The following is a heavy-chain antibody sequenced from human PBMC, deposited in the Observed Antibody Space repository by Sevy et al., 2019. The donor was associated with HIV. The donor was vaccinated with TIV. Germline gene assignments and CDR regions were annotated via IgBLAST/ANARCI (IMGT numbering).Heavy chain of an antibody. Sequence: KQSQTLSLTCAVYGGSFSGYYWSWIRQPPGKGLEWIGEINHSGSTNYNPSLKSRVTISVDTSKNQFSLKLSSVTAADTAVYYCARGRRRAAGRLGGDWFDPWGQGTLVTVSS. CDR1: GGSFSGYY. CDR3: ARGRRRAAGRLGGDWFDP. D-gene: IGHD6-13*01. CDR2: INHSGST. V-gene: IGHV4-34*01. J-gene: IGHJ5*02.